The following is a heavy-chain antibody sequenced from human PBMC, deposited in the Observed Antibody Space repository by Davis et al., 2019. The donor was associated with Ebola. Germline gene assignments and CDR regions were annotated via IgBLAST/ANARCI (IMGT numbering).Heavy chain of an antibody. CDR2: ISAYNGNT. J-gene: IGHJ3*02. Sequence: ASVTVSCKASGGTFSNYAISWVRQAPGQGLEWMGWISAYNGNTNYAQILQGRVTMTTDTSTGPAYMELRSLRSDDTAVYFCARTSIVGTTTTASDIWGQGTKVTVSS. V-gene: IGHV1-18*01. CDR3: ARTSIVGTTTTASDI. D-gene: IGHD1-26*01. CDR1: GGTFSNYA.